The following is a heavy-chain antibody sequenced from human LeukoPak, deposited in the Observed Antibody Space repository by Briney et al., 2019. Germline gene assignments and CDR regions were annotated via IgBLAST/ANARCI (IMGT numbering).Heavy chain of an antibody. J-gene: IGHJ3*02. V-gene: IGHV4-4*07. D-gene: IGHD3-10*01. Sequence: SETLSLTXTVSGGSISSYYWSWIRQPAGKGLEWMGRIYTSGSTNYNPSLKSRVTMSVDTSKNQFSLKLSSVTAADTAVYFCAREDRWFGELYAFDIWGQGTMVTVSS. CDR2: IYTSGST. CDR3: AREDRWFGELYAFDI. CDR1: GGSISSYY.